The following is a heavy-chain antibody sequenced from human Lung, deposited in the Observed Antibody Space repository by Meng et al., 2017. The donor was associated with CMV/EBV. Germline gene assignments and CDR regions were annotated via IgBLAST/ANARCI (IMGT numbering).Heavy chain of an antibody. CDR1: GGSISSGDYY. CDR3: ARGNWNDAFVLDY. D-gene: IGHD1-1*01. Sequence: SXTXSLXCTVSGGSISSGDYYWSWIRQPPGKGLEWIGYIYYSGSTYYNPSLKSRVTISVDTSKNQFSLKLSSVTAADTAVYYCARGNWNDAFVLDYWGQGTXVTVSS. CDR2: IYYSGST. J-gene: IGHJ4*02. V-gene: IGHV4-30-4*02.